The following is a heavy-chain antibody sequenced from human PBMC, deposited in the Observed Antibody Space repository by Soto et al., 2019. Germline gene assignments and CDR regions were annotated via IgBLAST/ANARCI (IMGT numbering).Heavy chain of an antibody. CDR1: GGTFGSHT. D-gene: IGHD3-16*01. CDR3: ARMETLKYHNPGGTGLDF. J-gene: IGHJ4*02. Sequence: QVQLVQSGAEVKKPGSSVRVSCKVSGGTFGSHTFTWVRQAPGQGLEWMGEIIPVFNAANYAQRFQDRVNITEDRSATTVLLEPSRLTSADTATYYCARMETLKYHNPGGTGLDFWGQGTLVIVSS. V-gene: IGHV1-69*06. CDR2: IIPVFNAA.